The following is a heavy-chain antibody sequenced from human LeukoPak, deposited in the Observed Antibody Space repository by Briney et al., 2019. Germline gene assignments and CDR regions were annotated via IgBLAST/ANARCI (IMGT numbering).Heavy chain of an antibody. Sequence: SVKVSCKASGGTFSSYAISWVRQAPGQGLEWMGRIIPILGIANYAQKFQGRVTITADKSTSTAYMERSSLRSEDTAVYYCARDPDGYPPDWGQGTLVTVSS. CDR3: ARDPDGYPPD. J-gene: IGHJ4*02. D-gene: IGHD5-24*01. CDR2: IIPILGIA. CDR1: GGTFSSYA. V-gene: IGHV1-69*04.